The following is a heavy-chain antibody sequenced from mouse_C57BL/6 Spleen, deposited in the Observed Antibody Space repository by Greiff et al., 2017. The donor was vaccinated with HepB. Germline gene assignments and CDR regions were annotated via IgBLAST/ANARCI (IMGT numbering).Heavy chain of an antibody. D-gene: IGHD1-1*01. Sequence: QVHVKQSGTELVKPGASVKLSCKASGYTFTSYWMHWVKQRPGQGLEWIGNINPSNGGTNYNEKFKSKATLTVDKSSSTAYMQLSSLTSEDSAVYYCARGYYYGSSPYFDYWGQGTTLTVSS. J-gene: IGHJ2*01. CDR3: ARGYYYGSSPYFDY. CDR1: GYTFTSYW. CDR2: INPSNGGT. V-gene: IGHV1-53*01.